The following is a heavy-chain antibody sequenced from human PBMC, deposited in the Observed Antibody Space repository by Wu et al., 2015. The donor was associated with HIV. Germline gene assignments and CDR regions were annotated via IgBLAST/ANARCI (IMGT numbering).Heavy chain of an antibody. CDR1: GYTFTGYY. J-gene: IGHJ4*02. CDR2: INPSGGST. V-gene: IGHV1-46*01. D-gene: IGHD5-24*01. CDR3: ARVAVEMATTGYFDY. Sequence: QVQLVQSGAEVKKPGASVKVSCKASGYTFTGYYMHWVRQAPGQGLEWMGWINPSGGSTSYAQKFQGRVTMTRDTSTSTVYMELSSLRSEDTAVYYCARVAVEMATTGYFDYWGQGTLVTVSS.